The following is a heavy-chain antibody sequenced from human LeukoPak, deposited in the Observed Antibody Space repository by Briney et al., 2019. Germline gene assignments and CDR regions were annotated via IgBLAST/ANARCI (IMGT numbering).Heavy chain of an antibody. Sequence: PGGSLRLSCAASGFTFSSYCMNWVRQAPGKGLEWVSSISSSSSYIYYADSVKGRFTISRDNAKNSLYLQMNSLRAEDTAVYYCARGIVVVPAAVAGFDPWGQGTLVTVSS. J-gene: IGHJ5*02. CDR1: GFTFSSYC. D-gene: IGHD2-2*01. V-gene: IGHV3-21*01. CDR3: ARGIVVVPAAVAGFDP. CDR2: ISSSSSYI.